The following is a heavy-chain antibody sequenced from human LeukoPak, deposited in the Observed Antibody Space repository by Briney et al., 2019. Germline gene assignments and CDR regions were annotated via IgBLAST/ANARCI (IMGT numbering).Heavy chain of an antibody. J-gene: IGHJ4*02. CDR2: FDPEDGET. D-gene: IGHD3-3*01. CDR3: ATRKEVRFLEWLTFDY. CDR1: GYTLTELS. Sequence: ASVKVSCKVFGYTLTELSMHWVRQAPGKGLEWMGGFDPEDGETIYAQKFQGRVTMTEDTSTDTAYMELSSLRSEDTAVYCCATRKEVRFLEWLTFDYWGQGTLVTVSS. V-gene: IGHV1-24*01.